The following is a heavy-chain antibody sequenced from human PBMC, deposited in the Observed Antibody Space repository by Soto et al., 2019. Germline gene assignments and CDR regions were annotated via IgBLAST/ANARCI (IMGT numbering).Heavy chain of an antibody. Sequence: XGSLRRSCVACGFSFSDYSMSAIRQAPGKGLEWLAFIDSRGRTLSYADSVRGRFTISRDNAENSVYLQVDSLRADDTAVYYCARQAARNYIDSWGQRNSVTVSS. V-gene: IGHV3-11*01. J-gene: IGHJ4*02. CDR2: IDSRGRTL. CDR1: GFSFSDYS. D-gene: IGHD6-6*01. CDR3: ARQAARNYIDS.